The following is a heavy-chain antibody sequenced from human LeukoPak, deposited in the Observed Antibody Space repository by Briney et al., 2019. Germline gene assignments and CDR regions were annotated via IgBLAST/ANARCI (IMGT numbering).Heavy chain of an antibody. CDR2: ISAYNGNT. D-gene: IGHD3-22*01. J-gene: IGHJ4*02. V-gene: IGHV1-18*01. CDR3: ARDYYDSSGYHRPLDY. CDR1: GYTFTSYG. Sequence: GASVVVSCKASGYTFTSYGISWVRQAPGQGLEWMGWISAYNGNTNYAQKLQGRVTMTTDTSTSTAYMELRSLRSDDTAVYYCARDYYDSSGYHRPLDYWGQGTLVTVSS.